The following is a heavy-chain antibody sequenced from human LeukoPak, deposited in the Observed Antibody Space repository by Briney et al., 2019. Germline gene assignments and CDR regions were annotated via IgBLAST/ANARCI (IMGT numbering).Heavy chain of an antibody. CDR3: AKDGVLLAPGIYWYMDV. CDR2: IRYDGSNT. CDR1: TFTFSDYA. J-gene: IGHJ6*03. V-gene: IGHV3-30*02. Sequence: GGSLRLSCEASTFTFSDYAMHWVRQAPGKGLEWVAFIRYDGSNTYYADYAKGRFTISRDNSKNTLYLQMNSLRAEDTAVFYCAKDGVLLAPGIYWYMDVWGRGTTVTVSS. D-gene: IGHD2-8*02.